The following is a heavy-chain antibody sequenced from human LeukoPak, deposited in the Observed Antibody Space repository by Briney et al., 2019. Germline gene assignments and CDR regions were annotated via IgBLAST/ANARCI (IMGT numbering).Heavy chain of an antibody. J-gene: IGHJ5*02. Sequence: SETLSLTCTGSGGSISSYYWSWIRQPPGKGLEWIGHIYYSGSTNYNPSLKSRVTISVDTSKNQFSLKLSSVTAADTAVYYCARHPFSAGWFDPWGQGTLVTVSS. CDR3: ARHPFSAGWFDP. V-gene: IGHV4-59*08. D-gene: IGHD6-13*01. CDR2: IYYSGST. CDR1: GGSISSYY.